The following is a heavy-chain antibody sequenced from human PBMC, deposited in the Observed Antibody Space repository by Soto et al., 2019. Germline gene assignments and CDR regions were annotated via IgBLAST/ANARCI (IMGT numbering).Heavy chain of an antibody. CDR1: GFIFSDFG. D-gene: IGHD5-18*01. J-gene: IGHJ3*01. Sequence: LRLSCEASGFIFSDFGMHWVRQAPGKGLEWVAVISYDGNNKYYAQSVKGRFTISRDNSKNTLFLNMDSLRSEDTAVYHCVKGDLDTAVVNCPDAIDFWGPGTMVTVSS. CDR3: VKGDLDTAVVNCPDAIDF. V-gene: IGHV3-30*18. CDR2: ISYDGNNK.